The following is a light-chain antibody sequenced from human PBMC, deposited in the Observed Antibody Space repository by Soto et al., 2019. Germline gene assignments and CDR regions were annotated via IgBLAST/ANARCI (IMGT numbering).Light chain of an antibody. J-gene: IGLJ2*01. CDR2: EGS. Sequence: QSALTQPASVSGSPGQSITISCTGTSSDVGSYNLVSWYQHHPGKAPKLMIYEGSKWPSGVSNRFSGSKSGNTASLTISGLQAEDEADYYCCAYSVHSTVVFGGGTKLTV. V-gene: IGLV2-23*03. CDR1: SSDVGSYNL. CDR3: CAYSVHSTVV.